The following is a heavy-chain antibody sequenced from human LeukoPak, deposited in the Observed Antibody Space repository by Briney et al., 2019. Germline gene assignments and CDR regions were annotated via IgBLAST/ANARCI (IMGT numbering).Heavy chain of an antibody. CDR3: ATHSSSWYYYYYYYMDV. CDR1: GFTFSDYY. Sequence: GGSLRLSCAASGFTFSDYYMSWIRQAPGKGLEWVSYISSSGSTIYYADSVKGRFTISRDNAKNSLYLQMNSLRAEDTAVYYCATHSSSWYYYYYYYMDVWGKGTTVTVSS. J-gene: IGHJ6*03. CDR2: ISSSGSTI. V-gene: IGHV3-11*04. D-gene: IGHD6-13*01.